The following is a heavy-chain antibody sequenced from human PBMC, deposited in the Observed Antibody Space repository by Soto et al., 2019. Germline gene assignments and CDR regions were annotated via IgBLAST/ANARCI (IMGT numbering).Heavy chain of an antibody. V-gene: IGHV2-5*02. CDR2: VYWDNDK. CDR3: AIALGSWGADYFDH. J-gene: IGHJ4*02. Sequence: QITLKESGPTLVRPTQTLTLTCTVSGFSLDTWGVGVGWIRQPPGKAPEWLALVYWDNDKRYSPSLKNRLTITKDTTKTPVVLTMPNMDPVDTVTYYCAIALGSWGADYFDHWGQGTLVTVSS. D-gene: IGHD3-10*01. CDR1: GFSLDTWGVG.